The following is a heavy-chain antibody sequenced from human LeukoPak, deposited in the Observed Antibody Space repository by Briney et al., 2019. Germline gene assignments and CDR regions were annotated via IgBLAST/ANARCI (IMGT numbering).Heavy chain of an antibody. Sequence: PGGSLRLSCAASGFTFSSYAMSWVRQAPGKGLQWVSSISASGGSTYYADSVKGRFTISRDNSKNTLYLQMNSLRAEDTAVYYCARGVVVVGDGSSCPIDYWGQGTLVTVSS. D-gene: IGHD2-15*01. CDR2: ISASGGST. CDR3: ARGVVVVGDGSSCPIDY. J-gene: IGHJ4*02. CDR1: GFTFSSYA. V-gene: IGHV3-23*01.